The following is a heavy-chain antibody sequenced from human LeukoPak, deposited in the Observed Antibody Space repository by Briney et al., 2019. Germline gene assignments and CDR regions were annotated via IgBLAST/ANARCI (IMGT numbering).Heavy chain of an antibody. CDR1: GGSISGYY. V-gene: IGHV4-59*01. D-gene: IGHD2-21*02. CDR2: IYYSGST. J-gene: IGHJ6*02. Sequence: SETLSLTCTVSGGSISGYYWSWIRQPPGKGLEWIGYIYYSGSTNYNPSLKSRVTISVDTSKNQFSLKLSSVTAADTAVYYCARLPYCGGDCYSVNYYYYYGMDVWGQGTTVTVSS. CDR3: ARLPYCGGDCYSVNYYYYYGMDV.